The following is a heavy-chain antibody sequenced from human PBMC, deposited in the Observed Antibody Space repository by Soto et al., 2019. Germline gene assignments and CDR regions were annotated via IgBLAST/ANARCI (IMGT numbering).Heavy chain of an antibody. Sequence: ADTVALTCXVXRHSFSGYYWSWTRQPPGKGLDCIGEINDSGRTNYSPSLERRGSMSGNTVKHHVALKLNSVTAADTAVYYCARGRGEGYCSRTSCYGYWGLGTLVTVSS. CDR2: INDSGRT. V-gene: IGHV4-34*01. CDR1: RHSFSGYY. D-gene: IGHD2-2*01. J-gene: IGHJ4*01. CDR3: ARGRGEGYCSRTSCYGY.